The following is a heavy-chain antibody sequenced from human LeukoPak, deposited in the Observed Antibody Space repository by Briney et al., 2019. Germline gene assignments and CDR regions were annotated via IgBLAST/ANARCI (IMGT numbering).Heavy chain of an antibody. Sequence: ASVKVSCKASGYTFTSYGISWVRQAPGQGLEWMGWISAYNGNTNYAQKLQGRVTMTTDTSTSTAHMELRSPRSDDTAVYYCARDPGYSYGYNFDYWGQGTLVTVSS. CDR2: ISAYNGNT. D-gene: IGHD5-18*01. CDR1: GYTFTSYG. J-gene: IGHJ4*02. CDR3: ARDPGYSYGYNFDY. V-gene: IGHV1-18*01.